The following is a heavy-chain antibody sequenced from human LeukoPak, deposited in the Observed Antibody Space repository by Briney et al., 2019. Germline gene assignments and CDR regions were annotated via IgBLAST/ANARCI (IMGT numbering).Heavy chain of an antibody. CDR2: INPSGGRT. CDR1: GYTFTSYY. J-gene: IGHJ6*03. Sequence: ASVKVSCKASGYTFTSYYMHWVRQAPGQGLEWMGIINPSGGRTSYAQKFQGRVTMTRDMSTSTVYMELSSLRSEDTAVYYCALGSYYKFYMDVWGKGTTVTVSS. CDR3: ALGSYYKFYMDV. V-gene: IGHV1-46*01. D-gene: IGHD3-10*01.